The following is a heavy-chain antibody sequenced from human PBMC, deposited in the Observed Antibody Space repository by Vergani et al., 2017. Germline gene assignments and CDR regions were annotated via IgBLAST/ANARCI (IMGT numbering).Heavy chain of an antibody. J-gene: IGHJ4*02. CDR2: IRNKAYGGTT. V-gene: IGHV3-49*04. CDR3: SSGRGYRFGYSDY. D-gene: IGHD5-18*01. Sequence: EVQLVESGGGLVPPGRSLRLSCAASGFSFGDYAMTWVRQAPGKGLEWVAFIRNKAYGGTTEYAASVKGRFTISRDDSKRLAYLQLSGLKTEDTAVYFCSSGRGYRFGYSDYWGQGTLVTVSS. CDR1: GFSFGDYA.